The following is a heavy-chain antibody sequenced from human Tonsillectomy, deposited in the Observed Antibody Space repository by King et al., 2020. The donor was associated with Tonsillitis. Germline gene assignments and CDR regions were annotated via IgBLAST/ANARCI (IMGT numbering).Heavy chain of an antibody. CDR2: IYYSGST. Sequence: LQLQESGPGLVKPSETLSLTCTVSGGSISSYYWSWIRQPPGKGLEWSGYIYYSGSTNYNPSLKSRVTISVDTSKNQFSLKLSSVTAADTAVYYCARDSARYPSLNYNWFDPWGQGTLVTVSS. CDR3: ARDSARYPSLNYNWFDP. D-gene: IGHD1-1*01. CDR1: GGSISSYY. J-gene: IGHJ5*02. V-gene: IGHV4-59*01.